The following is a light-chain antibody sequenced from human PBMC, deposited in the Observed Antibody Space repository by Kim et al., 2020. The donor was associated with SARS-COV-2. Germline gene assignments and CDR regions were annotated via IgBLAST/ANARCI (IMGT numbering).Light chain of an antibody. CDR3: HQYDGSPPWT. Sequence: TVLTQSPGTLSLSPGERATLSCRASQTVNSSFLAWYQQKPGQTPRLLIYVASRRATGIPDRFGGSGSGTEFTLSINRMEPDDFAVYFCHQYDGSPPWTFGQGTKVDIK. J-gene: IGKJ1*01. CDR2: VAS. CDR1: QTVNSSF. V-gene: IGKV3-20*01.